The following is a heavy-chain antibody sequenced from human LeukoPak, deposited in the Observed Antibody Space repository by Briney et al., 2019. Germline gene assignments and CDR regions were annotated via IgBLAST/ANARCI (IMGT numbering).Heavy chain of an antibody. CDR2: IYYSGST. V-gene: IGHV4-39*01. D-gene: IGHD3-22*01. J-gene: IGHJ6*02. Sequence: SETLSLTCTVSGGSISSSSYYWGWIRQPPGKGLECIGSIYYSGSTYYNPSLKSRVTISVDTSKNQFSLKLSSVTAADTAVYYCARSGRYYYDSSGYYFYYYYGMDVWGQGTTVTVSS. CDR1: GGSISSSSYY. CDR3: ARSGRYYYDSSGYYFYYYYGMDV.